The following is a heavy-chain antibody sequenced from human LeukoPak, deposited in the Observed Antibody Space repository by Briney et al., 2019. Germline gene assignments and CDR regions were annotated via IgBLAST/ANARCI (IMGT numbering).Heavy chain of an antibody. CDR2: VYHSGST. V-gene: IGHV4-39*01. CDR1: GGSISSSSYY. Sequence: SETLSLTCTVSGGSISSSSYYWGWIRQPPGKGLEWIGTVYHSGSTYYNPSLKSRVTISEDTSKNQFSLKLSSVTAADTAVYYCARPKNTAMANFDYWGQGTLVTVSS. J-gene: IGHJ4*02. CDR3: ARPKNTAMANFDY. D-gene: IGHD5-18*01.